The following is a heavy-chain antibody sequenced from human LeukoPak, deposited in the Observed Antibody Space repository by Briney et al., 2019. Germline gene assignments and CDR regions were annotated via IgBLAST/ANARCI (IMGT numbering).Heavy chain of an antibody. CDR2: MNPNSGNR. CDR3: ARGFTMVRGVISRS. J-gene: IGHJ5*02. CDR1: GYTFISYD. Sequence: ASVKVSCKASGYTFISYDINWVRQATGQGLEWMGWMNPNSGNRGYAHKFQGRVTMTRNTSISTAYMELSSLRSEDTAVYYCARGFTMVRGVISRSWGQGTLVTVSS. V-gene: IGHV1-8*01. D-gene: IGHD3-10*01.